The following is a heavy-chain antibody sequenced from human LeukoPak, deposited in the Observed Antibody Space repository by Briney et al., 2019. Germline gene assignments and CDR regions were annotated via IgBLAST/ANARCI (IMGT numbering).Heavy chain of an antibody. D-gene: IGHD2-15*01. V-gene: IGHV3-23*01. J-gene: IGHJ4*02. CDR3: AKQLGYCSDGSCYFPY. Sequence: GGSLRLSCAASGFTFSSYAMSWVRQAPGKGLEWVSAISNNGGYTYYADSVQGRFTISRDNPKSTLCLQMNSLRAEDTAVYYCAKQLGYCSDGSCYFPYWGQGTLVTVSS. CDR2: ISNNGGYT. CDR1: GFTFSSYA.